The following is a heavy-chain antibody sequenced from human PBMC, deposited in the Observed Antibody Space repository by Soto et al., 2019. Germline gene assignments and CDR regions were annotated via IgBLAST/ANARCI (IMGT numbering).Heavy chain of an antibody. CDR2: ISGSGGST. D-gene: IGHD6-19*01. CDR3: AKGPLVIAVAGSDY. V-gene: IGHV3-23*01. Sequence: EVQLLESGGGLVQPGGSLRLSCAASGFTFSSYAMSWVRQAPGQGLEWVSTISGSGGSTYYADSVKGRFTISRDNSKNTLYLQMNSLRAEDTAVYYCAKGPLVIAVAGSDYWGQGTLVTVSS. J-gene: IGHJ4*02. CDR1: GFTFSSYA.